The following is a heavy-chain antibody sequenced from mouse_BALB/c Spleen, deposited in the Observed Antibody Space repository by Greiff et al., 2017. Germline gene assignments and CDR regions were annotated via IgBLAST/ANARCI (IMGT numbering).Heavy chain of an antibody. D-gene: IGHD2-3*01. CDR2: ISSGGST. J-gene: IGHJ2*01. CDR3: ARMRRDYDGYLEDFDY. V-gene: IGHV5-6-5*01. Sequence: EVKVVESGGGLLKPGGSLKLSCAASGFTFSSYAMPWVRQTPEKGLEWVASISSGGSTYYPDSVKGRFTSSRDNARNILYLQMSSLRSEDTAMYYCARMRRDYDGYLEDFDYWGQGTTLTVSS. CDR1: GFTFSSYA.